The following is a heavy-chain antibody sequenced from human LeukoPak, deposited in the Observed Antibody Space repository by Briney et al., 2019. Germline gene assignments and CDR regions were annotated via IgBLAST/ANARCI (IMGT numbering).Heavy chain of an antibody. J-gene: IGHJ5*02. D-gene: IGHD3-22*01. V-gene: IGHV4-59*08. CDR1: GGSISSYY. CDR2: IYYSGST. CDR3: AGHPTYYYDSSGYSGWFDP. Sequence: SETLSLTCTVPGGSISSYYWSWIRQPPGKGLEWIGYIYYSGSTNYNPSLKSRVTISVDTSKNQFSLKLSSVTAADTAVYYCAGHPTYYYDSSGYSGWFDPWGQGTLVTVSS.